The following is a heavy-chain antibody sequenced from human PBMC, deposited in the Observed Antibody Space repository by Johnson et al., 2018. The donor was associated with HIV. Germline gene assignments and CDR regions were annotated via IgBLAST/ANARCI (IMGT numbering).Heavy chain of an antibody. CDR2: IYSGGST. CDR1: GFTVSSNY. CDR3: AREATGSSYAFDI. D-gene: IGHD6-6*01. V-gene: IGHV3-66*02. J-gene: IGHJ3*02. Sequence: VQLVESGGGLVQPGGSLRLSCAASGFTVSSNYMSWVRQAPGKGLEWVSVIYSGGSTYYADSVKGRFTISRDNSKNTLYLKMNSLRAEDTAGYYCAREATGSSYAFDIWGQGTMVTVSS.